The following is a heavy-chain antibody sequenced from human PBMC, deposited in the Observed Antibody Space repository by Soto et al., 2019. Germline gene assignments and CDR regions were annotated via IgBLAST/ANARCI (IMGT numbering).Heavy chain of an antibody. CDR3: ARHYYDSSGYYYSHYYYYGMDV. CDR2: IIPIFGTA. J-gene: IGHJ6*02. Sequence: SVKVSCKASGGTFSSYAISWVRQAPGQGLEWMGGIIPIFGTANYAQKFQGRVTITADESTSTAYMELSSLRSEDTAVYYCARHYYDSSGYYYSHYYYYGMDVWGQGTTVTVSS. CDR1: GGTFSSYA. D-gene: IGHD3-22*01. V-gene: IGHV1-69*13.